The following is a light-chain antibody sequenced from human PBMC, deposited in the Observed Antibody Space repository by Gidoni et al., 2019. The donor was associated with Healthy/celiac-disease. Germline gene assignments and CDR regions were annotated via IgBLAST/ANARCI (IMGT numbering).Light chain of an antibody. Sequence: DIVMTQSPLSLPVTSGEPASISCRSSQSLLPTNGYNYLDWYLQKPGQAPQLLIYLGSNRASGVPERFSGSGSGTDFTLKISRVEAEDVGVYYCIQALQTLPWTFGQGTKVEIK. J-gene: IGKJ1*01. CDR2: LGS. CDR3: IQALQTLPWT. CDR1: QSLLPTNGYNY. V-gene: IGKV2-28*01.